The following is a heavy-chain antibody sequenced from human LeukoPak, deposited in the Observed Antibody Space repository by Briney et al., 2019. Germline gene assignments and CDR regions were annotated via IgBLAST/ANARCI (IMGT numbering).Heavy chain of an antibody. V-gene: IGHV3-23*01. CDR3: AKDGGTDDAYYFDY. CDR2: ISGSGGRT. CDR1: GFTFSSYA. D-gene: IGHD1-1*01. J-gene: IGHJ4*02. Sequence: GGSLRLSCAASGFTFSSYAMSWVRQAPGKGLEWVSGISGSGGRTYYADSVKGRFTISRDNSKNTLYLQMNSLRAEDTAIYYCAKDGGTDDAYYFDYWGQGTLVTVSS.